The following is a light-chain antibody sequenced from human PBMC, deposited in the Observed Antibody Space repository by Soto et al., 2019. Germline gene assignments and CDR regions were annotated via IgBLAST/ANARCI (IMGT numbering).Light chain of an antibody. J-gene: IGLJ2*01. CDR3: QSYDSSLSGSV. Sequence: QSVLTQPPSVSGAPGQRVSISGTGSSSNIGAGYGVHWYQQLPGTAPKVLIYGDSNRPSGVPDRFSGSKSGTSASLAITGLQAEDDADYYCQSYDSSLSGSVFGGGTKLTVL. CDR1: SSNIGAGYG. V-gene: IGLV1-40*01. CDR2: GDS.